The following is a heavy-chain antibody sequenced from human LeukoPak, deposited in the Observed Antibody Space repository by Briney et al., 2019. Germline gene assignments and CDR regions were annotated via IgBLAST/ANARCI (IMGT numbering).Heavy chain of an antibody. V-gene: IGHV1-2*02. CDR1: GYTFTGYY. CDR2: INPNSGST. D-gene: IGHD6-13*01. CDR3: ARDIEQLGDYYFDY. J-gene: IGHJ4*02. Sequence: SVTVSCKASGYTFTGYYMHWVRQAPGQGLEWMGWINPNSGSTNYAQKFQGRVTMTRDTSISTAYMELSRLRSDDTAVYYCARDIEQLGDYYFDYWGQGTLVTVSS.